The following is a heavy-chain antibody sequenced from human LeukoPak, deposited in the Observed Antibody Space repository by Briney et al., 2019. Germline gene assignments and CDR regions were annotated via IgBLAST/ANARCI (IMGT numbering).Heavy chain of an antibody. CDR3: ARESNTFDY. CDR2: ISYDGSNK. J-gene: IGHJ4*02. Sequence: PGGSLRLSCAASGFTFSSYAMHWVRQAPGKGLEWVAVISYDGSNKYYADSVKGRFTISRDNSKNTLYLQMNSLRAEDTAVYYCARESNTFDYWGQGTLVTVSS. V-gene: IGHV3-30*04. CDR1: GFTFSSYA.